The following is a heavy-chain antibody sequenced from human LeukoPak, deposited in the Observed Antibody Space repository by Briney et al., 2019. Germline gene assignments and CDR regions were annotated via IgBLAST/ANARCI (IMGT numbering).Heavy chain of an antibody. D-gene: IGHD4-17*01. J-gene: IGHJ4*02. CDR3: ARLRGTYGDYWVLY. V-gene: IGHV4-39*01. CDR1: GGSISSSSYY. CDR2: IYYSGST. Sequence: SETLSLTCTVSGGSISSSSYYWGWIRQPPGKGLEWIGSIYYSGSTYYNPSLKSRVTISVDTSKNQFSLKLSSVTAADTAVYYCARLRGTYGDYWVLYWGQGTLVTVSS.